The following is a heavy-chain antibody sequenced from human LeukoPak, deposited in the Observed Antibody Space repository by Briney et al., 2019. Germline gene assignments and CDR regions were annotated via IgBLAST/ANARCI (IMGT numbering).Heavy chain of an antibody. D-gene: IGHD2-15*01. V-gene: IGHV3-21*01. CDR1: GFTFSSYS. CDR3: ARGGVVVAAEFHY. CDR2: ISSSSSYI. Sequence: PGGSLRLSCAASGFTFSSYSMNWVRQAPGKGLEWVSSISSSSSYIYYADSVKGRFTISRDNAKNTLYLQMNSLRAEDTAVYYCARGGVVVAAEFHYWGQGTLVTVSS. J-gene: IGHJ4*02.